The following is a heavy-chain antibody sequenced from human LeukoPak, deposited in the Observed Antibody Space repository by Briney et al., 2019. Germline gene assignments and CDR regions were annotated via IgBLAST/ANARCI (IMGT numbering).Heavy chain of an antibody. D-gene: IGHD3-22*01. CDR3: ARAYDSSGYVSDY. Sequence: GGSLRLSCAASGFTFSSYSMNWVRQAPGKGLEWVSYISSSSSTIYYADSVKGRFTISRDNAKNSLYLQMNSLREEDTAVYYCARAYDSSGYVSDYWGQGTLVTVSS. CDR2: ISSSSSTI. V-gene: IGHV3-48*02. J-gene: IGHJ4*02. CDR1: GFTFSSYS.